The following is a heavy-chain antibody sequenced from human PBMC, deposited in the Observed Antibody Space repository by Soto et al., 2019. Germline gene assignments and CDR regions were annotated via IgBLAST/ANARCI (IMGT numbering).Heavy chain of an antibody. Sequence: SETLSLTCTVSGGSISSGGYYWSWIRQHPGKGLEWIGYIYYSGSTYYNPSLKSRVTISVDTSKNQFSLKLSSVTAADTAVYYCARGGDIVVVPAAPYYYYGMDVWGQGTTVTVSS. CDR3: ARGGDIVVVPAAPYYYYGMDV. V-gene: IGHV4-31*03. D-gene: IGHD2-2*01. J-gene: IGHJ6*02. CDR1: GGSISSGGYY. CDR2: IYYSGST.